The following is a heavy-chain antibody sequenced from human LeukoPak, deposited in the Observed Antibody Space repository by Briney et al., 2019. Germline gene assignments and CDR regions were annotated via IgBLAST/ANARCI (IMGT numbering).Heavy chain of an antibody. V-gene: IGHV3-15*04. J-gene: IGHJ6*02. CDR3: TTDEDWNYARKDV. Sequence: GGSLRLSCAASGFTFNYAWMSWVRQVPGKGLEWVGQTVSEIDGGTTDYAAPVKGRFTISRDDSKSTLYLQMNSLKIEDTAVYYCTTDEDWNYARKDVWGQGASVIVSS. CDR1: GFTFNYAW. CDR2: TVSEIDGGTT. D-gene: IGHD1-7*01.